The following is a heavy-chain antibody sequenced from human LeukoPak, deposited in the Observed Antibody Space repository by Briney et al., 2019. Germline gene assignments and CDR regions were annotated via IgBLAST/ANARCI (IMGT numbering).Heavy chain of an antibody. D-gene: IGHD3-10*01. J-gene: IGHJ3*02. V-gene: IGHV4-59*12. CDR3: TKSDGYGLIRI. Sequence: PSETLSLTCTVSGGSISSYYWSWIRQPPGKGLEYIGYIYYSGYTNYNPSLKSRVTISVGTSKNQFSLKVISMTAADTAAYYCTKSDGYGLIRICGRGTMVTVSS. CDR1: GGSISSYY. CDR2: IYYSGYT.